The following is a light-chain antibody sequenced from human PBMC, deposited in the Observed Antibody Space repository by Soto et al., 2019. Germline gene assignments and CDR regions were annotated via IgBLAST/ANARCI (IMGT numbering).Light chain of an antibody. CDR2: RNS. Sequence: QLVLTQPPSASGTPGQWVTISCSGGSSNIGTNHVYWYQHLPGAAPKLLIYRNSLRPSGVPDRFSGSNSGTSASLAISGLRSDDEADYYCAAWDDSLSGWVFGGGTQLTVL. J-gene: IGLJ3*02. V-gene: IGLV1-47*01. CDR1: SSNIGTNH. CDR3: AAWDDSLSGWV.